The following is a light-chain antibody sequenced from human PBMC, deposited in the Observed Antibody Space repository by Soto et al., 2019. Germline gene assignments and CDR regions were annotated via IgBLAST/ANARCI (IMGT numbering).Light chain of an antibody. Sequence: QLVLTQSPSASASLGASVKLTCTLSSGHSSYAIAWHQQQPEKGPRYLMKLNSDGSHSKGDGIPDRFSGSSSGAERYLTIFNLQSEDEADYYCQTWGTGIHVVFGGGTKVTVL. CDR2: LNSDGSH. V-gene: IGLV4-69*01. CDR3: QTWGTGIHVV. J-gene: IGLJ3*02. CDR1: SGHSSYA.